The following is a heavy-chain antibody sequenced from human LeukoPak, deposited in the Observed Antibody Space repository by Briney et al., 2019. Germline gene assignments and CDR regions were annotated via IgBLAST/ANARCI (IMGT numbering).Heavy chain of an antibody. CDR3: ARASNLLGFDP. J-gene: IGHJ5*02. CDR2: IYSGGST. Sequence: GGSLRLSCAASGFTVSSNYMSWVCQAPGKGLEWVSVIYSGGSTYYADSVKGRFTISRDNSKNTLYLQMNSLRAEDTAVYYCARASNLLGFDPWGQGTLVTVSS. D-gene: IGHD2-8*02. CDR1: GFTVSSNY. V-gene: IGHV3-53*01.